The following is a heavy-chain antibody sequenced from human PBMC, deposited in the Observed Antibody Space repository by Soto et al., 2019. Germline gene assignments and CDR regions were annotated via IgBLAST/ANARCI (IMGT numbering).Heavy chain of an antibody. CDR3: AIDHTYDSSGYYYPYDAFDI. J-gene: IGHJ3*02. CDR1: GFTFSSYG. D-gene: IGHD3-22*01. Sequence: GGSLRLSCAASGFTFSSYGMHWVRQAPGKGLERVAVISYDGSNKYYADSVKGRFAISRDNSKNTLYLQMNSLRAEDTAVYYCAIDHTYDSSGYYYPYDAFDIWGQGTMVTVSS. CDR2: ISYDGSNK. V-gene: IGHV3-30*03.